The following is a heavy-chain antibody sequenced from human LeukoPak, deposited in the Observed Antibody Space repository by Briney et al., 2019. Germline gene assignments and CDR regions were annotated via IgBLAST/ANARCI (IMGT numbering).Heavy chain of an antibody. J-gene: IGHJ6*02. Sequence: PSGTLSLTCAVYGGSFSGYYWSWIRQPPGKGLEWIGEINHSGSTNYNPSLKSRVTISVDTSKNQFSLKLSSVTAADTAVYYCAAAAGIFRYGMDVWGQGTTVTVSS. V-gene: IGHV4-34*01. CDR1: GGSFSGYY. CDR3: AAAAGIFRYGMDV. D-gene: IGHD6-13*01. CDR2: INHSGST.